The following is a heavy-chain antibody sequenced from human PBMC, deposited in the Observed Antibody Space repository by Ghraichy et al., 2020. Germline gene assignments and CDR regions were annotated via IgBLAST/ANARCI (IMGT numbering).Heavy chain of an antibody. CDR2: INAYNGNT. CDR1: GYTFTGYG. J-gene: IGHJ6*02. D-gene: IGHD7-27*01. V-gene: IGHV1-18*01. CDR3: ARDDPPLGWYHYYYGMDV. Sequence: ASVKVSCKASGYTFTGYGIHWVRQAPGQGLEWTGWINAYNGNTNYAQKLQGRVTMTTDTSTSTAYMELRSLRSDDTAVYYCARDDPPLGWYHYYYGMDVWGQATKVTVSS.